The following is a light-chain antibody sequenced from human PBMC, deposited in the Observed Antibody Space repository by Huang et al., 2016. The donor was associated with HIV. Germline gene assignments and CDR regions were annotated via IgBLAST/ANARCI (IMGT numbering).Light chain of an antibody. J-gene: IGKJ2*01. V-gene: IGKV1-39*01. CDR2: AAS. CDR3: QQSYSTPRT. CDR1: QSISTY. Sequence: DIQLTQSPSSLSASVGDRVTLTCRASQSISTYLNWYQQKPGKAPKLVIYAASTVQSGVPSRCSGSGSETDFTLTIRSLQPEDFATYYCQQSYSTPRTFGQGTNLEIK.